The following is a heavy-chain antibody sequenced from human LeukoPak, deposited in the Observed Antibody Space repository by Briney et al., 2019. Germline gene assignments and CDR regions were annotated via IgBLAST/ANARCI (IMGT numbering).Heavy chain of an antibody. V-gene: IGHV3-7*01. J-gene: IGHJ4*02. CDR2: INQDVGEK. CDR1: GFTFSRYW. Sequence: GGSLRLSCAASGFTFSRYWMSWVRQAPGKGLEWVANINQDVGEKSYVDSVKGRSTISRHNAKNSLYLQMNSVRAEDTAVYYCARGRRQWYYYGSGSRHYFDYWRQGTLVTVCS. D-gene: IGHD3-10*01. CDR3: ARGRRQWYYYGSGSRHYFDY.